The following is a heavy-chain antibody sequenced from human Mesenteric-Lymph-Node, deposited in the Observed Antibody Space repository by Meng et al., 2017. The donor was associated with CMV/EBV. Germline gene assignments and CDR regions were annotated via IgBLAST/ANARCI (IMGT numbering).Heavy chain of an antibody. V-gene: IGHV3-48*03. CDR1: GFTFSSYE. D-gene: IGHD1-26*01. J-gene: IGHJ6*02. Sequence: GESLKIPCAASGFTFSSYEMKWVRQAPGKGLEWASYISSSGSTIYYADSVKGRFTISRDNAKNSLYLQMNSLRAEDTAVYYGARISYGRASMDVWGQGTTVTVSS. CDR2: ISSSGSTI. CDR3: ARISYGRASMDV.